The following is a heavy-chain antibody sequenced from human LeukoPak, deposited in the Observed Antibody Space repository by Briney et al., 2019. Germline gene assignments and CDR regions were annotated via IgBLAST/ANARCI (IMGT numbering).Heavy chain of an antibody. J-gene: IGHJ3*02. D-gene: IGHD2-15*01. CDR2: IYYSGST. CDR1: GGSISSGGYY. CDR3: AREAAVIIAFDI. Sequence: PSETLSLTCTVSGGSISSGGYYWSWIRQHPGKGLEWIGYIYYSGSTYYNPSLKSRVTISVDTSRNQFSLKLSSVTAADTAVYYCAREAAVIIAFDIWGQGTMVTVSS. V-gene: IGHV4-31*03.